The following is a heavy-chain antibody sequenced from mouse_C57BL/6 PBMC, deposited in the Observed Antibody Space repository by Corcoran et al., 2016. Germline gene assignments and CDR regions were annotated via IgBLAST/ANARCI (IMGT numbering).Heavy chain of an antibody. V-gene: IGHV1-66*01. CDR1: GYSFTSYY. CDR2: IYPGSGNT. Sequence: QVQLQQSGPELVKPGASVKISCKASGYSFTSYYIHWVKQRPGQGLEWIGWIYPGSGNTKYNEKFKGKATLTADTSSSTAYMQLSSLTSEDSAVYYCARGGWLYYFDYWGQGTTLTVSS. D-gene: IGHD3-3*01. J-gene: IGHJ2*01. CDR3: ARGGWLYYFDY.